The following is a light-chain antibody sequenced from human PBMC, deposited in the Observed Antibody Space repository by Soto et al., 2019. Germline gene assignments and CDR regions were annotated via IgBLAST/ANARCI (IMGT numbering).Light chain of an antibody. V-gene: IGKV3-20*01. Sequence: EVVLTQSPDTLSLSPGETATLSCRASQAVTGNYLAWYQQKPGQAPRLLIYGTSNRATGIPDRFSGSGSGPDFTLTISRLEPEDFAVYYCQQCGPSLRYTFGQGTKLEIK. CDR2: GTS. J-gene: IGKJ2*01. CDR3: QQCGPSLRYT. CDR1: QAVTGNY.